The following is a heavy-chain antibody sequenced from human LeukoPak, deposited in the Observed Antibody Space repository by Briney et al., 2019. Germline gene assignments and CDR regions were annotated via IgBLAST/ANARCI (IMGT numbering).Heavy chain of an antibody. J-gene: IGHJ4*02. CDR1: RLPFSIAW. CDR3: TTPVHYSDSRFDF. CDR2: IKSRADGGTT. D-gene: IGHD3-22*01. V-gene: IGHV3-15*01. Sequence: GGSLRLSCAGSRLPFSIAWMTWVRQAPGRGLEGVGRIKSRADGGTTDYAAPVKGRFAISRDDSKSTVYLQMNSLRTEDTAVYYCTTPVHYSDSRFDFWGQGTLVTVSS.